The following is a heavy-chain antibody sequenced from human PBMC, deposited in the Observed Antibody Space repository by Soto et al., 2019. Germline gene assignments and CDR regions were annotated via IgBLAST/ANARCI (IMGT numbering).Heavy chain of an antibody. CDR3: ARGKVGATGSFDI. Sequence: GKGLEWLGWINHNSGGTNDAQKVQGWVTMTRDTSISTAYMELSRLRSDDTAVYYCARGKVGATGSFDIRGQGTMVTVS. D-gene: IGHD1-26*01. V-gene: IGHV1-2*04. J-gene: IGHJ3*02. CDR2: INHNSGGT.